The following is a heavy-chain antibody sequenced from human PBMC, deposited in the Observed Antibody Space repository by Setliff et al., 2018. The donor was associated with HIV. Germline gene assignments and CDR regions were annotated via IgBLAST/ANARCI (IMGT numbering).Heavy chain of an antibody. D-gene: IGHD1-26*01. CDR2: IIPIFGIA. V-gene: IGHV1-69*10. Sequence: GASVKVSCKASGGTFSSYAISWVRQAPGQGLEWMGGIIPIFGIANYAQKFQGRVTITADKSTSTAYMELSSLRSEDTAVYYCARHPRGGSYLSGDYYYYGMDVWGQGTTVTVSS. CDR1: GGTFSSYA. CDR3: ARHPRGGSYLSGDYYYYGMDV. J-gene: IGHJ6*02.